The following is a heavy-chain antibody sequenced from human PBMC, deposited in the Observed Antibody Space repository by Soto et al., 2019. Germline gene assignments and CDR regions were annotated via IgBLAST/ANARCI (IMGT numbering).Heavy chain of an antibody. CDR3: ARDHFRVTTDYSYFDY. Sequence: PGGSLRLSCAASGFTFSISSMNWVRQAPGKGLEWVSYISSRSSTIYYADSVKGRFTISRDNAKNSLYLQMNSLRAEDTAVYYCARDHFRVTTDYSYFDYWGQGTLVTVSS. CDR2: ISSRSSTI. CDR1: GFTFSISS. V-gene: IGHV3-48*01. J-gene: IGHJ4*02. D-gene: IGHD4-17*01.